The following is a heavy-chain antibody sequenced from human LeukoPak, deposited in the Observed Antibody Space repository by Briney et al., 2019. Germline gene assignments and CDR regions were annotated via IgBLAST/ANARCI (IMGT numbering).Heavy chain of an antibody. V-gene: IGHV1-69*04. CDR1: GGTFSSYA. CDR2: IIPMLGMA. D-gene: IGHD6-13*01. CDR3: ASGAGTNYYGMDV. Sequence: ASVKVSCKASGGTFSSYAISWVRQAPGQGLEWMGRIIPMLGMANYAQKFQGRVTITADKSTTTAYMELSSLRSEDTAVYYCASGAGTNYYGMDVWGQGTTVTVSS. J-gene: IGHJ6*02.